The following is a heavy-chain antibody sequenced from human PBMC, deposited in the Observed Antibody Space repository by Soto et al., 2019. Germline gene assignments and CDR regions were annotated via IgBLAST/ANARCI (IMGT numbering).Heavy chain of an antibody. Sequence: EVQLVESGGGVVRPGGSLRLSCAAAGFTFDDYGMSWVRQAPGKGLEWVSGINWNGGSTGYADSVKGRFTISRDNAKNSRYLQMNSLRAEDTALYHCARLLWGYYYYYMDVWGKGTTVTVSS. CDR2: INWNGGST. V-gene: IGHV3-20*01. D-gene: IGHD7-27*01. CDR1: GFTFDDYG. CDR3: ARLLWGYYYYYMDV. J-gene: IGHJ6*03.